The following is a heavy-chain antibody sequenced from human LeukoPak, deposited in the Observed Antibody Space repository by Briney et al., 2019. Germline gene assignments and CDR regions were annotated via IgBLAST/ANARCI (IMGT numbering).Heavy chain of an antibody. D-gene: IGHD6-13*01. CDR1: GYNFSNYW. CDR3: ARHEDPISSWYES. J-gene: IGHJ5*02. CDR2: IFPDDSDT. Sequence: GESLKISCKGSGYNFSNYWIGWVRHLPGRGLEWMGTIFPDDSDTRYSPSFRGQVTMSADRSINIAYLHWRSLKASDTAMYYCARHEDPISSWYESWGQGTLVTVSS. V-gene: IGHV5-51*01.